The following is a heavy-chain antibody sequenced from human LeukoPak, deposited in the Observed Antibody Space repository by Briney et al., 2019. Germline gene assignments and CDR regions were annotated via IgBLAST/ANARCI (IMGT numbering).Heavy chain of an antibody. V-gene: IGHV1-18*01. CDR3: ARGGIAALDY. D-gene: IGHD6-6*01. Sequence: ASVKVSCKASGGTFSSYAISWVRQAPGQGLEWTGWISAYSGNTNYAQKLQGRVTMTTDTSTSTAYMELRSLRSDDTAVYYCARGGIAALDYWGQGTLVTVSS. J-gene: IGHJ4*02. CDR2: ISAYSGNT. CDR1: GGTFSSYA.